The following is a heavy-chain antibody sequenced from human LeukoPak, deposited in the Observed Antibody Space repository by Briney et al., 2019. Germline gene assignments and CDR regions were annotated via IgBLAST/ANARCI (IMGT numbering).Heavy chain of an antibody. CDR2: IKSKTDGGTT. CDR3: TTCGYDRCGAFDI. Sequence: GGSLRLSCAVSEFPFTRAWMTWVRQAPGKGLEWVGRIKSKTDGGTTDYATPVKGRFSISRDDSKNTLYLQMNSLETEDTAMYYCTTCGYDRCGAFDIWGQGTVVTVSS. D-gene: IGHD5-12*01. J-gene: IGHJ3*02. V-gene: IGHV3-15*01. CDR1: EFPFTRAW.